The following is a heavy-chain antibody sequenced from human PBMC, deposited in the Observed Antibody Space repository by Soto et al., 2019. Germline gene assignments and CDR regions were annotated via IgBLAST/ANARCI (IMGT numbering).Heavy chain of an antibody. V-gene: IGHV3-21*01. D-gene: IGHD2-15*01. CDR2: ISSSSSYI. CDR3: ASWGPASVAVVVVATLFPAFDI. CDR1: GFTFSSYS. J-gene: IGHJ3*02. Sequence: PGGSLRLSCAASGFTFSSYSMNWVRQAPGKGLEWVSSISSSSSYIYYADSVKGRFTISRDNAKNSLYLQMNSLRAEDTAVYYCASWGPASVAVVVVATLFPAFDIWGQGTMVTVSS.